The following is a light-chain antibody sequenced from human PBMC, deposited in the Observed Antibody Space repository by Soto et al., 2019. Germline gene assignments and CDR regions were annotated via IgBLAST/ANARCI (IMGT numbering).Light chain of an antibody. Sequence: EIVLTQSPPTLSLSPGERATLSSSASQSVSSYLAWYQQKPGQAPRLLIYGASSRATGIPDRFSGGGSGTDFTLTISRLEPEDFAVYYCQQFSSYPLTFGGGTKVDIK. CDR3: QQFSSYPLT. V-gene: IGKV3-20*01. CDR1: QSVSSY. CDR2: GAS. J-gene: IGKJ4*01.